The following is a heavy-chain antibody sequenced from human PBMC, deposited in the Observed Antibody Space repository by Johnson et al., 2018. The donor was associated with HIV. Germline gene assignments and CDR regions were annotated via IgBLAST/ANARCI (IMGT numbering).Heavy chain of an antibody. CDR3: ARDRLRWQFDHAFDI. V-gene: IGHV3-30*03. CDR2: TSYDGSNT. Sequence: QVQLVESGGGVVQPGRSLRLSCITYGFNFSTYDMHWVRQAPGKGLEWVAVTSYDGSNTYYVDSVKGRFTISRDNSKNTLYLQMNSLRAEDTAVYYCARDRLRWQFDHAFDIWGQGTMVTVSS. CDR1: GFNFSTYD. J-gene: IGHJ3*02. D-gene: IGHD4-23*01.